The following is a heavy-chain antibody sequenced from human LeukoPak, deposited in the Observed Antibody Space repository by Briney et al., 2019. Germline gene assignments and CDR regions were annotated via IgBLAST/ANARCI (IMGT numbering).Heavy chain of an antibody. CDR1: GFTFSTYW. Sequence: PGGSLRLSCADSGFTFSTYWMSWVRQAPGKGLEWVANIKYDGSEKYYVDSVKGRFTISRDNAKNSLYLQMNSLRAEDTAVYYCARDRSDILTGYNDAFDIWAQGTMVTVSS. D-gene: IGHD3-9*01. J-gene: IGHJ3*02. CDR3: ARDRSDILTGYNDAFDI. CDR2: IKYDGSEK. V-gene: IGHV3-7*01.